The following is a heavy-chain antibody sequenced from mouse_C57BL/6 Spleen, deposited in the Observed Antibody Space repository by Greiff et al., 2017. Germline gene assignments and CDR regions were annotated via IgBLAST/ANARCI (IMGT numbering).Heavy chain of an antibody. V-gene: IGHV1-69*01. J-gene: IGHJ3*01. CDR1: GYTFTSYW. D-gene: IGHD2-5*01. CDR3: ARDWSNYRFAY. Sequence: QVQLQQPGAELVMPGASVKLSCKASGYTFTSYWMHWVKQRPGQGLEWIGEIDPSDSYTNYNQKFKGKSTLTADKSSSTAYMQLSSLTSEDSAVFYCARDWSNYRFAYWGKGTLVTVSA. CDR2: IDPSDSYT.